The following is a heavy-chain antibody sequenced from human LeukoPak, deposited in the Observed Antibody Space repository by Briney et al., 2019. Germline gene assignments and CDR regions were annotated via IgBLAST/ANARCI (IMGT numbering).Heavy chain of an antibody. D-gene: IGHD6-13*01. Sequence: GGSLRLSCAASGFTFSSYAMSWVRQAPGKGLEWVSAISGSGVSTYYADSVKGRFTISRDNAKNSLYLQMNSLRAEDTAVYYCARGSSWYGGGDYWGQGTLVTVSS. CDR2: ISGSGVST. J-gene: IGHJ4*02. CDR3: ARGSSWYGGGDY. V-gene: IGHV3-23*01. CDR1: GFTFSSYA.